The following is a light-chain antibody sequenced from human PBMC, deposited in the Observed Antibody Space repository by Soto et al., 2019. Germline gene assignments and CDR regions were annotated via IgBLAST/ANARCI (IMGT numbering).Light chain of an antibody. CDR1: QSVRSN. Sequence: EVVMTQSPATLSVSPGDRAIVSCRASQSVRSNLAWYQQKPGQAPRLLIFDTSVRATGVPARFSGSGSGTEFTLTISSLQSEDFAVDYCQQYADWPQLTFGGGTRVDIK. J-gene: IGKJ4*01. CDR3: QQYADWPQLT. CDR2: DTS. V-gene: IGKV3-15*01.